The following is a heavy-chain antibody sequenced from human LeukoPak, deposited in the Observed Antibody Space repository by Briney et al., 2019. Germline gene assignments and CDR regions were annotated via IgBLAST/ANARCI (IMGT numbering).Heavy chain of an antibody. Sequence: SVKVSCKASGGTFSSYAISWVRQAPGQGLEWMGGIIPIFGTANYAQKFQGKVTITADESTRTAYMELSSLRSEDTAVYYCARCARYFDCHYGMDVWGKGTTVTVSS. D-gene: IGHD3-9*01. CDR2: IIPIFGTA. CDR3: ARCARYFDCHYGMDV. J-gene: IGHJ6*04. V-gene: IGHV1-69*01. CDR1: GGTFSSYA.